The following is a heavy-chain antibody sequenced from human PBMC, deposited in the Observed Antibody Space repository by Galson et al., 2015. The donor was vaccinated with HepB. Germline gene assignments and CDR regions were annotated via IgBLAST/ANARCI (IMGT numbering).Heavy chain of an antibody. CDR1: GFTFSSYS. V-gene: IGHV3-30*02. CDR3: AKVPVGATLPGGYYGMDV. D-gene: IGHD1-26*01. J-gene: IGHJ6*02. Sequence: SLRLSCAASGFTFSSYSMNWVRQAPGKGLEWVAFIRYDGSNKYYADSVKGRFTISRDNSKNTLYLQMNSLRAEDTAVYYCAKVPVGATLPGGYYGMDVWGQGTTVTVSS. CDR2: IRYDGSNK.